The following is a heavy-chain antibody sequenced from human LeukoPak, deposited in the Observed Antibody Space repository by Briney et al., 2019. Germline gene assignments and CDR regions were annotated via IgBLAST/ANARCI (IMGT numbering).Heavy chain of an antibody. D-gene: IGHD5-18*01. CDR3: AESLNTDMVYYFDY. CDR1: GGTFSSYA. V-gene: IGHV1-69*04. CDR2: IIPILGIA. Sequence: SVKVSCKASGGTFSSYAISWVRQAPGQGLEWMGRIIPILGIANYAQKFQGRVTITADKSTSTAYMELSSLRSEDTAVYYCAESLNTDMVYYFDYWGQGTLVTLSS. J-gene: IGHJ4*02.